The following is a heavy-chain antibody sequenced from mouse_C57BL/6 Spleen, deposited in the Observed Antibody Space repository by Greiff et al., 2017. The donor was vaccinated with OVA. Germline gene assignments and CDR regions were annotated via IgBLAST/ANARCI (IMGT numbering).Heavy chain of an antibody. CDR2: IWSGGST. CDR3: AKRGVTTGAMDY. V-gene: IGHV2-4*01. D-gene: IGHD2-2*01. CDR1: GFSLISYG. J-gene: IGHJ4*01. Sequence: VQLQESGPGLVQPSQSLSLTCTVSGFSLISYGVHWVRQPPGQGLEWLGVIWSGGSTDYNAAFFSRLSISKDNYKSQVFFKMNSRQTDDTAIYYCAKRGVTTGAMDYWGQGTSVTVSS.